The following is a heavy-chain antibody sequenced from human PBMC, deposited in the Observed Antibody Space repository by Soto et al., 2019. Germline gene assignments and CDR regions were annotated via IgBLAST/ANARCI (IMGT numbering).Heavy chain of an antibody. D-gene: IGHD2-15*01. CDR1: GFTFSSYW. CDR2: INSDGSST. CDR3: ARDEDIFSYYYMDV. J-gene: IGHJ6*03. V-gene: IGHV3-74*01. Sequence: EVQLVESGGGLVQPGGSLRLSCAASGFTFSSYWMHWVRQAPGKGLVWVSRINSDGSSTSYADSVKGRFTISRDNAKNTLYLQKNSLRAEDTAVYYCARDEDIFSYYYMDVWGKGTTVTVSS.